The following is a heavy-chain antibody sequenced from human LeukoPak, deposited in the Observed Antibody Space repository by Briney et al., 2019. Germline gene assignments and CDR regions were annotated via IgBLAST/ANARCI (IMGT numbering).Heavy chain of an antibody. V-gene: IGHV4-34*01. J-gene: IGHJ4*02. CDR3: ARGFTLRFLEWLALDY. CDR2: INHSGST. CDR1: GGSFSGYY. Sequence: PSGTLSLTCAVYGGSFSGYYWSWIRQPPGKGLEWIGEINHSGSTNYNPSLKSRVTISVDTSKNQFSLKLSSVTAADTAVYYCARGFTLRFLEWLALDYWGQGTLVTVSS. D-gene: IGHD3-3*01.